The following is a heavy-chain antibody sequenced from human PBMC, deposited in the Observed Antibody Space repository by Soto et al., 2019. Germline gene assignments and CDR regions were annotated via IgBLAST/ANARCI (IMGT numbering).Heavy chain of an antibody. V-gene: IGHV1-8*02. D-gene: IGHD6-13*01. J-gene: IGHJ6*02. Sequence: ASVKVSGEASCYDFTAYDMNWVRQASGQGLEWMGWMNPINGAAGSARRFQGRISMTRNTATGTAYLELTSLRSDDSAVYYCGRGPSPRAPAGGTPYYYAMDVWGQGTTVTVSS. CDR2: MNPINGAA. CDR3: GRGPSPRAPAGGTPYYYAMDV. CDR1: CYDFTAYD.